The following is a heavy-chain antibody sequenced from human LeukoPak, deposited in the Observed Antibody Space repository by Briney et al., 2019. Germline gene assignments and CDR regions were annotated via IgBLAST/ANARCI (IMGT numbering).Heavy chain of an antibody. Sequence: PGGSLRLSCAASGITFSSYWMSWVRQAPGKGLEWVANIKQDGSEKYYVDSVKGRFTISRDNAKSSLYLQMNSLRAEDTAVYYCAKGFSPYYDSSEGWFDPWGQGTLVTVSS. CDR3: AKGFSPYYDSSEGWFDP. CDR1: GITFSSYW. V-gene: IGHV3-7*04. D-gene: IGHD3-22*01. CDR2: IKQDGSEK. J-gene: IGHJ5*02.